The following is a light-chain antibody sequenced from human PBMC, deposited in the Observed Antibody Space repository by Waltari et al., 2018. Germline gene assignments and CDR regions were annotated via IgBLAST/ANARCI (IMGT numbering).Light chain of an antibody. CDR3: QQYDNWPPAT. J-gene: IGKJ1*01. CDR2: GSS. V-gene: IGKV3-15*01. Sequence: EIVMTQSPATLSVSPGERVTLSCSASQSVSSKLAWSQPNGGQAPRLLIYGSSTRATGIPARFSGSGSGTEFTLTISSLQSEDFAVYYCQQYDNWPPATFGQGTKVEI. CDR1: QSVSSK.